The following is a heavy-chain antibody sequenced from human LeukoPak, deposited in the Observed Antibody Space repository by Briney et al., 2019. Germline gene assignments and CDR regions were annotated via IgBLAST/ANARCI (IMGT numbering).Heavy chain of an antibody. CDR1: GYSIISVYY. V-gene: IGHV4-38-2*02. CDR3: AVGPDAFDI. CDR2: IYYSGST. Sequence: SETLSLTCTVSGYSIISVYYWGWIRQPPGKGLEWIGSIYYSGSTYYNPSLKSRVTISVDTSKNQFSLKLSSVTAADTAVYYCAVGPDAFDIWGQGTMVTVSS. J-gene: IGHJ3*02.